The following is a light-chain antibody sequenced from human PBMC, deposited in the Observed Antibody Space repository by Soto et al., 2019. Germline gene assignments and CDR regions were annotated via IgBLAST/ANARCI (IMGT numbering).Light chain of an antibody. CDR2: GAS. J-gene: IGKJ1*01. V-gene: IGKV3-15*01. Sequence: EIVLTQSPGTLSLSPGARATLSCRASQSLSGNYLAWYQQKPGQAPRLLIYGASTRATGIPARFSGSGSGTEFTLTISSLQSEDFAVYYCQKYNNWPWTFGQGTKVDIK. CDR3: QKYNNWPWT. CDR1: QSLSGN.